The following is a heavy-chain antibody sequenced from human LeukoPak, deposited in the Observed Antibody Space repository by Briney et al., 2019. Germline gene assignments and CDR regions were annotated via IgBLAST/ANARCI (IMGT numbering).Heavy chain of an antibody. Sequence: GGSLRLSCAASGFIFSTYGMHWVRQAPGKGLEWVAFIRYDESDKYYADSVKGRFTISGDNSKNTLYLQMNSLRTGDTAVYYCAKAWPDTYYYDSTGYYYLDYWGQGTLVTVSS. D-gene: IGHD3-22*01. CDR3: AKAWPDTYYYDSTGYYYLDY. CDR1: GFIFSTYG. V-gene: IGHV3-30*02. J-gene: IGHJ4*02. CDR2: IRYDESDK.